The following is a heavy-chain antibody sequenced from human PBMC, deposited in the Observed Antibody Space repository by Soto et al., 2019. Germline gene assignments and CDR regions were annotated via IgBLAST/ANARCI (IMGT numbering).Heavy chain of an antibody. Sequence: EVRLVESGGALVPPGGSLRLTCEASGFTFSGHWMHWVRRAQGKGLVWVSHIDTDGSTGGTSYADSVKGRFTVSRDDSNDRMYLQMNDLRVEDTAVYYCARGRGTYYADSWGKGPLVTGSS. V-gene: IGHV3-74*03. CDR2: IDTDGSTGGT. CDR1: GFTFSGHW. D-gene: IGHD1-26*01. CDR3: ARGRGTYYADS. J-gene: IGHJ4*02.